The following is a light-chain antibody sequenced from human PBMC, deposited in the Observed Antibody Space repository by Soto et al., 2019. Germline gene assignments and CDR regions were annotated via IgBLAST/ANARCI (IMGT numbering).Light chain of an antibody. V-gene: IGKV3-20*01. CDR1: QSVSSSY. CDR2: GAY. J-gene: IGKJ1*01. CDR3: QQYGSSPTWT. Sequence: EIVLTQSPGTLSLSPGERATLSYRASQSVSSSYLAWYQQRPGQAPRLLIYGAYSRATGIPDRFSGSGSGTDFTLTISRLEPEDFAVYYCQQYGSSPTWTFGQGTKVEIK.